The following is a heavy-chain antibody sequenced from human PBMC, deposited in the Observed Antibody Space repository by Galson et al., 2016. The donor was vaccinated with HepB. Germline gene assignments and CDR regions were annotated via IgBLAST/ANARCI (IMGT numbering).Heavy chain of an antibody. CDR3: ARHVGNGRYYFDY. CDR1: GFTFSSYA. D-gene: IGHD2-8*01. Sequence: SLRLSCAASGFTFSSYAMSWVRQAPGKGLEWVSTISDGGSRTYSADSVEGRFTISRDNSKDTLYLQMNYLRAADTAVYYCARHVGNGRYYFDYWGQGTLVTVSS. J-gene: IGHJ4*02. CDR2: ISDGGSRT. V-gene: IGHV3-23*01.